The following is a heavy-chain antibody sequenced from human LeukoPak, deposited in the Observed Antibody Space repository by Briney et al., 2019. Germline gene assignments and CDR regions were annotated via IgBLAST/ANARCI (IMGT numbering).Heavy chain of an antibody. CDR2: INPNSGGT. Sequence: GASVKVSCKASGYTLTGYYMHWVRQAPGQGLEWMGWINPNSGGTKYAQKFQGRITMTRDTSISTAYMELSRLRSDDAAVYYCAIDYGDHYGMDVWGQGTTVTVSS. CDR1: GYTLTGYY. D-gene: IGHD4-17*01. CDR3: AIDYGDHYGMDV. J-gene: IGHJ6*02. V-gene: IGHV1-2*02.